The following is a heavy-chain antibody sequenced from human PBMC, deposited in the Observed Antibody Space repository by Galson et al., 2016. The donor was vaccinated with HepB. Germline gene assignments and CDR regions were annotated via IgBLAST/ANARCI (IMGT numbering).Heavy chain of an antibody. CDR2: ISWAYDK. CDR1: GFSLSTSGVG. J-gene: IGHJ6*02. Sequence: PALVNPTQTLTLTCTFSGFSLSTSGVGVGWMRQPPGKALEWLALISWAYDKRYRPPLKSRLTITKDTSKNRVVLTRTNMDRVDTATYYCAHNPYYYGMDVWGQGTTVTVSS. CDR3: AHNPYYYGMDV. V-gene: IGHV2-5*02.